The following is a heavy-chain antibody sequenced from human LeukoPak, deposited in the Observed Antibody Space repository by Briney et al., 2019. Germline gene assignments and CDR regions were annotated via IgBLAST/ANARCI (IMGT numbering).Heavy chain of an antibody. D-gene: IGHD4-17*01. CDR1: GYTFTGYY. Sequence: ASVKVSCKASGYTFTGYYMHWVRQAPGQGLEWMGWINPNSGGTNYAQKFQGRVTMTRATSISTAYMELSRLRSDDTAVYYCARVVGDYYWFDPWGQGTLVTVSS. CDR3: ARVVGDYYWFDP. V-gene: IGHV1-2*02. J-gene: IGHJ5*02. CDR2: INPNSGGT.